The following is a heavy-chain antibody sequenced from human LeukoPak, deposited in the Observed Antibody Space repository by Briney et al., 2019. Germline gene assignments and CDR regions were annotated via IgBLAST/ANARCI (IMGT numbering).Heavy chain of an antibody. D-gene: IGHD3-9*01. V-gene: IGHV4-34*01. J-gene: IGHJ3*02. CDR3: AREIRYFDWLFQRHDAFDI. CDR1: GGSFSGYY. CDR2: INHSGST. Sequence: TSETLSLTCAAYGGSFSGYYWSWIRQPPGEGLEWIGEINHSGSTNYNPSLKSRVTISVDTSKNQFSLKLSSVTAADTAVYYCAREIRYFDWLFQRHDAFDIWGQGTMVTVSS.